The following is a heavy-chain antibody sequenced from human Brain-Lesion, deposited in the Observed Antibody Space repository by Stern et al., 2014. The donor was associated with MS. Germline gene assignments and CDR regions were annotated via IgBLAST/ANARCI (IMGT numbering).Heavy chain of an antibody. CDR1: GGSVSSTSYA. D-gene: IGHD2-15*01. Sequence: QLQLQESGPGLVKPSETLSLTCTVAGGSVSSTSYAWAWIRQPPGKGLEWIGTIYYSGNTYYSPSLKSRLTISLDTSKNHFPRQRRFVTAADTAVYYCAGEEDIRYCSGGSCTGNWFDPWGQGTLVTVSS. J-gene: IGHJ5*02. CDR3: AGEEDIRYCSGGSCTGNWFDP. V-gene: IGHV4-39*02. CDR2: IYYSGNT.